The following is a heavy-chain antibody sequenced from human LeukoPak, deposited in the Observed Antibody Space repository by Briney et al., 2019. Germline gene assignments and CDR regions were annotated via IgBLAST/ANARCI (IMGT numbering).Heavy chain of an antibody. CDR2: ISCSGGST. CDR3: AKVPVRGVIITYFDY. D-gene: IGHD3-10*01. V-gene: IGHV3-23*01. J-gene: IGHJ4*02. Sequence: GGSLRLSCAASGFTFSSYAMSWVRQAPGKGLEWVSAISCSGGSTYYADSVKGRFTITRDNSKNTLYLQMNSLRAEDTAVYYCAKVPVRGVIITYFDYWGQGPLVTVSS. CDR1: GFTFSSYA.